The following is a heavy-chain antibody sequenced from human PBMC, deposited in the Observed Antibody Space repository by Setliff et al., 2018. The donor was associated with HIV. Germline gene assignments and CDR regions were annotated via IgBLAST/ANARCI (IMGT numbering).Heavy chain of an antibody. CDR3: ARGRDYTGSWFRPFYLDF. Sequence: ETLSLTCAVYGGSFSAYHWSWIRQTPGKGLEWLGEINHSGSTAYNLALESRVSMSIDTSKNQFSLKLTSVTAADTAIYYCARGRDYTGSWFRPFYLDFWGHGNLVTVAS. D-gene: IGHD3-3*01. V-gene: IGHV4-34*01. CDR1: GGSFSAYH. J-gene: IGHJ4*01. CDR2: INHSGST.